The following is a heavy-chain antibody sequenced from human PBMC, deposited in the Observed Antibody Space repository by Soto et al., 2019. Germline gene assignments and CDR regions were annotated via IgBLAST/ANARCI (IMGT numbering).Heavy chain of an antibody. CDR3: ARDPDSSGWYNWLDP. CDR1: GFTFSSYS. Sequence: GGSLRLSCAASGFTFSSYSVNWVRQAPGKGLEWVSYISSSGSTIYYADSVKGRFTISRDNAKNSLYLQMNSLRAEDTAVYYCARDPDSSGWYNWLDPWGQGTLVTVSS. J-gene: IGHJ5*02. V-gene: IGHV3-48*01. CDR2: ISSSGSTI. D-gene: IGHD6-19*01.